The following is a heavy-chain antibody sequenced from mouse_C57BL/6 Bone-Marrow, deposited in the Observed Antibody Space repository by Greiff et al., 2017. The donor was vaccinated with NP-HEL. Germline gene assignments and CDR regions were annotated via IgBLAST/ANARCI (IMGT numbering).Heavy chain of an antibody. Sequence: EVKLVESGGGLVKPGGSLKLSCAASGFTFSSYAMSWVRQTPEKRLEWVATISDGGSYTYYPDNVKGRFTISRDNAKNNLYLQMSHLTSEDTAMYYCAKGYDGYPYAMDYWGQGTSVTVSS. V-gene: IGHV5-4*03. CDR2: ISDGGSYT. D-gene: IGHD2-3*01. J-gene: IGHJ4*01. CDR1: GFTFSSYA. CDR3: AKGYDGYPYAMDY.